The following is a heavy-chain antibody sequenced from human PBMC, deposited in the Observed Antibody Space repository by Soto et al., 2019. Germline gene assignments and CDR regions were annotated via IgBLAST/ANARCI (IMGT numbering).Heavy chain of an antibody. CDR1: GYSINSSNW. D-gene: IGHD2-21*01. Sequence: SETLSLTCAVSGYSINSSNWWGWIRQPPGKGMEWIGYIYYSGTTYYNPSLKSRVTLSVDTSKNQFSLKLTSVTAVGTAVYYLAVRVVQGAFDYWGQGTLVTVSS. J-gene: IGHJ4*02. V-gene: IGHV4-28*01. CDR2: IYYSGTT. CDR3: AVRVVQGAFDY.